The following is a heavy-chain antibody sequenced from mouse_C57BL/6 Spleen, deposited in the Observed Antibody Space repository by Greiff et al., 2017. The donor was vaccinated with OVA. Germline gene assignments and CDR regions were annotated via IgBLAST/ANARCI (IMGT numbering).Heavy chain of an antibody. CDR3: ARIYGSSPYAMDY. Sequence: EVQRVESGGGLVKPGGSLKLSCAASGFTFSSYAMSWVRQTPEKRLEWVATISDGGSYTYYPDNVKGRFTISRDNAKNNLYLQMSHLKSEDTAMYYCARIYGSSPYAMDYWGQGTSVTVSS. CDR1: GFTFSSYA. J-gene: IGHJ4*01. CDR2: ISDGGSYT. D-gene: IGHD1-1*01. V-gene: IGHV5-4*01.